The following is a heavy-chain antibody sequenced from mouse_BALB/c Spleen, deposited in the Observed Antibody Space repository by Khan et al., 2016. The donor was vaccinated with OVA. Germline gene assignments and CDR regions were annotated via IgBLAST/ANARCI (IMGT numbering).Heavy chain of an antibody. D-gene: IGHD3-1*01. CDR2: INPSNGGT. Sequence: QVQLQQSGAELVKPGASVKLSCKASGYAFTNYQMYWVKQRPGQGLEWIGEINPSNGGTNFNEKFKSKATLTVDKSSSTAYMQLSSLTSEDSAVYYCTRGGYGGFADWGQGTLVTVSA. CDR3: TRGGYGGFAD. V-gene: IGHV1S81*02. CDR1: GYAFTNYQ. J-gene: IGHJ3*01.